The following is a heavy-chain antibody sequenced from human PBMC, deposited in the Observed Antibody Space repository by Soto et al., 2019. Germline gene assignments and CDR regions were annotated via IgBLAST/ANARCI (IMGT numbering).Heavy chain of an antibody. CDR3: ARGGFNYAN. CDR2: ISSSGASM. Sequence: QVQLVQSGGGLVKPGGSVRLSCAASGFTFSSSYMSWIRQAPGKGLEWVSYISSSGASMYYEDSVKGRFTISRDNANNSLYLQMNGLRAEDTAVYYCARGGFNYANWGQGTLVTVTS. V-gene: IGHV3-11*01. J-gene: IGHJ4*02. D-gene: IGHD5-18*01. CDR1: GFTFSSSY.